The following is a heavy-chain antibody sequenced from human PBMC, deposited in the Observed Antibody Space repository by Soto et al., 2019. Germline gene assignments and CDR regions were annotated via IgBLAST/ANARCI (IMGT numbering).Heavy chain of an antibody. D-gene: IGHD1-7*01. CDR1: GYTFTSYD. CDR2: MNPTTGST. CDR3: ARGRLVAGTVDS. Sequence: QVQLVQSGAEVKKPGASVKVACKASGYTFTSYDIKWVRQATGQGLEWMGWMNPTTGSTGFAQKVQGRVTMISNTYISAAYLELSRLTSEDTAVYYCARGRLVAGTVDSWGQGTLVTVSS. V-gene: IGHV1-8*01. J-gene: IGHJ4*02.